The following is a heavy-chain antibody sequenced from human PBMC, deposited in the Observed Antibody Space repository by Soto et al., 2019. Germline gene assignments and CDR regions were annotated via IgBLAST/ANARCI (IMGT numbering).Heavy chain of an antibody. CDR1: GYTFTSYG. J-gene: IGHJ5*02. CDR3: ARDGLPDSSGYYLWFDP. V-gene: IGHV1-18*01. Sequence: QVQLVQSGAEVKKPGASVKVSCKASGYTFTSYGISWVRQAPGQGLEWMGWISAYNGNTNYAQKLQGRVTMTTDTATSTAYMELRSLRSDDTAVYYCARDGLPDSSGYYLWFDPWGQGTLVTVSS. D-gene: IGHD3-22*01. CDR2: ISAYNGNT.